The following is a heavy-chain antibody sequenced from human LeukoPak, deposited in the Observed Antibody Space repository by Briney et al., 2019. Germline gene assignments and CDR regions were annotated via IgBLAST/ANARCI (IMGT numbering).Heavy chain of an antibody. D-gene: IGHD3-10*01. CDR3: ARGHGSGSYRYMDV. V-gene: IGHV3-48*04. J-gene: IGHJ6*03. CDR2: ISSSSSTI. Sequence: GGSLRLSCAASEFTFSSYSMNWVRQAPGKGLEWVSYISSSSSTIYYADSVKGRFTISRDNAKNSLYLQMNSLRAEDTAVYYCARGHGSGSYRYMDVWGKGTTVTVSS. CDR1: EFTFSSYS.